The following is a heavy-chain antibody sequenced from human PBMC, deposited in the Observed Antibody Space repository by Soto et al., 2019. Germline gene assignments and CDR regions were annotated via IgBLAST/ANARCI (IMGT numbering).Heavy chain of an antibody. J-gene: IGHJ4*02. CDR2: ISGSGGST. D-gene: IGHD2-2*01. Sequence: GGSLRLSCAASGFTFSSYAMSWVRQAPGKGLEWVSAISGSGGSTYYADSVKGRFTISRDNSKNTLYLQMNSLRAEDTAVYYCAKEGEAEYCSSTSCYPNGYFDYWGQGTLVTVSS. CDR1: GFTFSSYA. V-gene: IGHV3-23*01. CDR3: AKEGEAEYCSSTSCYPNGYFDY.